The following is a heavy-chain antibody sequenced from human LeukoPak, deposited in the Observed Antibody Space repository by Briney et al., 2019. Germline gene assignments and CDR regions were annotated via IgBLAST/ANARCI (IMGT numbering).Heavy chain of an antibody. CDR2: ISAYNGHT. D-gene: IGHD6-13*01. V-gene: IGHV1-18*01. Sequence: ASVKVSCKASGYTFTSYGINWVRQAPGQGREWMGWISAYNGHTNYAQNLQGRVTMTTDTSTRTAYMELRSLRSDDTAVYYCATYSSSWHFDYWGQGTLVTVSS. CDR3: ATYSSSWHFDY. J-gene: IGHJ4*02. CDR1: GYTFTSYG.